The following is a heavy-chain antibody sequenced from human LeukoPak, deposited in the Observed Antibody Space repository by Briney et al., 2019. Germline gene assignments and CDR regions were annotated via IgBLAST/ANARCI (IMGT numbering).Heavy chain of an antibody. Sequence: GASVKVSCKASGYTFTSYDINWVRQSTGQGLEWMGWMNPNSGNTGYAQKFQGRVTITRNTSISTAYMELSSLRSEDTAVYYCARTQNYYGSGSFYYYYMDVWGKGTTVTVSS. J-gene: IGHJ6*03. V-gene: IGHV1-8*01. CDR3: ARTQNYYGSGSFYYYYMDV. CDR1: GYTFTSYD. CDR2: MNPNSGNT. D-gene: IGHD3-10*01.